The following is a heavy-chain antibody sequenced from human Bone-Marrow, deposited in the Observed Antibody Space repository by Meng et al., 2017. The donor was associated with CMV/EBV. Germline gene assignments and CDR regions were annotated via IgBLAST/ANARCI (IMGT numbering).Heavy chain of an antibody. Sequence: GCTFSTHARHWVRQAPGKGLEWLAVLWYDGSDMYYANSVKGRFTVSRDNSKNTLYLQMDSLRAEDTAMYFCARASGEYGDYVERFDFWGQGTLVTVSS. CDR3: ARASGEYGDYVERFDF. V-gene: IGHV3-33*01. D-gene: IGHD4-17*01. J-gene: IGHJ4*02. CDR1: GCTFSTHA. CDR2: LWYDGSDM.